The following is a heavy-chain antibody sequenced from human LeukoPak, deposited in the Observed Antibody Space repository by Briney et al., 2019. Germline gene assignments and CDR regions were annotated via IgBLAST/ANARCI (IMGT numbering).Heavy chain of an antibody. D-gene: IGHD6-6*01. CDR2: ISSNGGST. J-gene: IGHJ4*02. V-gene: IGHV3-64*01. Sequence: GGSLRLSCAASGFTFSSYAMHWVRQAPGKGLEFVSAISSNGGSTYYANSVKGRFTISRDNSKNTLYLQMGSPRAEDMAVYYCARVSSSSSGPFDYWGQGTLVTVSS. CDR1: GFTFSSYA. CDR3: ARVSSSSSGPFDY.